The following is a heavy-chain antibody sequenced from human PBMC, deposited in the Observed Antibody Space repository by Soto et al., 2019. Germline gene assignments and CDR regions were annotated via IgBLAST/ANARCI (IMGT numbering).Heavy chain of an antibody. CDR2: MNPNSGNT. V-gene: IGHV1-8*01. CDR3: ARMATSGTLNWFDP. Sequence: SVKVSCKASGYTFGNNDISWVRQATGQGLEWMGWMNPNSGNTGYAQKFQGRVSMTRNTSITTAYLELSSLRSDDTAIYYCARMATSGTLNWFDPWGQGTLVTVSS. CDR1: GYTFGNND. J-gene: IGHJ5*02.